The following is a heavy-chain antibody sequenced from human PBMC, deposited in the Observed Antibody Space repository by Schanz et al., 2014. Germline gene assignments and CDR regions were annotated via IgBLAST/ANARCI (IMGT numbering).Heavy chain of an antibody. V-gene: IGHV1-2*02. D-gene: IGHD4-17*01. CDR1: GYTFTVYY. CDR2: INPNSGAT. J-gene: IGHJ4*02. CDR3: ARELRLEYYFDY. Sequence: QVQLVQSGSELKKPGASVKVSCKASGYTFTVYYMHWVRQAPGQGLEWLGWINPNSGATSSAQKFQGRVTMTRDTSSSTVYMQLSSLRSDDTAVYYCARELRLEYYFDYWGQGTQVTVSS.